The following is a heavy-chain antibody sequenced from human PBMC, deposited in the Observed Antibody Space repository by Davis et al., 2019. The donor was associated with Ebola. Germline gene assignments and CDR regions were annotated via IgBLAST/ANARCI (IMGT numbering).Heavy chain of an antibody. CDR2: INAANGNT. CDR3: AREWQNYYSY. Sequence: ASVKVSCKTSGYAFPSYPIHWVRQAPGQRLEWMGWINAANGNTKYSQSFQGRVTITRDASARTAYLEVTNLTSGDTAVYYCAREWQNYYSYWGQGTLVTVSS. D-gene: IGHD2-21*02. CDR1: GYAFPSYP. J-gene: IGHJ4*02. V-gene: IGHV1-3*01.